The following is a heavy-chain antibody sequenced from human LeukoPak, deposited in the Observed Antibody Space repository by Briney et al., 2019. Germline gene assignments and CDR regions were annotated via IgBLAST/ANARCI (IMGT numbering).Heavy chain of an antibody. J-gene: IGHJ4*02. CDR3: ARHSVSSSWFPYFDY. CDR1: GGSISSYY. Sequence: SETLSLTCTVSGGSISSYYWSWIRQPAGKGLEWIGRMYTSGSTNYNPSLKSRVTMSVDTSKNQFSLKLSSVTAADTAVYYCARHSVSSSWFPYFDYWGQGTLVTVSS. V-gene: IGHV4-4*07. D-gene: IGHD6-13*01. CDR2: MYTSGST.